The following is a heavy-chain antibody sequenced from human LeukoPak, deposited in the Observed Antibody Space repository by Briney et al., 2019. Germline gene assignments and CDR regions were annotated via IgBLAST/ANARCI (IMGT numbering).Heavy chain of an antibody. CDR2: IYHSGST. J-gene: IGHJ4*02. D-gene: IGHD2-15*01. Sequence: SETLSLTCAVSGGSISSSNWWSWVRQPPGKGLEWIGEIYHSGSTNYNPSLKSRVTISVDKSKNQFSLNLTSVTAADTAVYYCARVGSGRYFDYWGQGTLVTVSS. CDR1: GGSISSSNW. CDR3: ARVGSGRYFDY. V-gene: IGHV4-4*02.